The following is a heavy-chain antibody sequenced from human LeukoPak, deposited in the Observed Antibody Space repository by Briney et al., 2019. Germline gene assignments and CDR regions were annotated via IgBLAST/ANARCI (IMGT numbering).Heavy chain of an antibody. CDR3: AGVIIAYYCDY. D-gene: IGHD3-10*01. V-gene: IGHV4-38-2*01. CDR1: GYSISSGYY. CDR2: IYHSGST. J-gene: IGHJ4*02. Sequence: PSETLSLTCAVSGYSISSGYYWGWIRQPPGKGLGWIGSIYHSGSTYYNPSLKSRVTISVDTSKNQFSLKLSSVTAADTAVYYCAGVIIAYYCDYWGQGTLVTASS.